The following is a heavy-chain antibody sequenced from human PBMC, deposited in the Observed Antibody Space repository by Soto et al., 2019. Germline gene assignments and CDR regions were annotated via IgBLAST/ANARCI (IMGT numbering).Heavy chain of an antibody. Sequence: GGSLRLSCASSGFTFSTYWMHWVRQVPGKGLVWVSRIHTDGSIATYADSVKGRFTITRDNAKNTLYLQMNSLRAEDTAVYYCARKRVTALTTSAFDLWGQGTMVTVSS. D-gene: IGHD4-4*01. CDR2: IHTDGSIA. CDR3: ARKRVTALTTSAFDL. V-gene: IGHV3-74*01. CDR1: GFTFSTYW. J-gene: IGHJ3*01.